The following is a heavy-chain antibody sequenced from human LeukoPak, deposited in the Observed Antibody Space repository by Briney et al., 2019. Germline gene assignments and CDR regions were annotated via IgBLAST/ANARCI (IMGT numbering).Heavy chain of an antibody. CDR1: GFTSSDYY. CDR3: ARERLGELSYHDY. V-gene: IGHV3-11*05. D-gene: IGHD3-16*02. CDR2: SSSSSSYI. J-gene: IGHJ4*02. Sequence: GGSLRLSCAASGFTSSDYYMSWIRQAPGKGLEWVSYSSSSSSYINYADSVKGRFTISRDNATNSLYLQMNSLRADDTAVYYCARERLGELSYHDYWGQGTLVTVSS.